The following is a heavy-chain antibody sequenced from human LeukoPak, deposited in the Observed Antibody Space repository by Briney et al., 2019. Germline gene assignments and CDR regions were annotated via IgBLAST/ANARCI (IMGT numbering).Heavy chain of an antibody. V-gene: IGHV3-23*01. CDR3: AKGYYADYFFDY. CDR2: ISGSGGST. D-gene: IGHD4-17*01. CDR1: GFTFYTYA. J-gene: IGHJ4*02. Sequence: GGSLRLSCAASGFTFYTYAMTWVRQAPGKGLDWVSAISGSGGSTYYADSVKGRFTISRDNSKNTLYLQMNSVRAEDTAVYYCAKGYYADYFFDYWGQGTMVTVSS.